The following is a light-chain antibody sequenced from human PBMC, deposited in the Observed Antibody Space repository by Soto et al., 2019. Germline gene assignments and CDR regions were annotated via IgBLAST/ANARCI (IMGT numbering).Light chain of an antibody. Sequence: DIQMTQSPSTLSASVGDSVTITCRASQSISTRLAWYQQKPGKAPKVLIYDASSLESGVPSRFSGSGSGTEFILTISSLQPDEFASYCCQHYGGMWTFGQGTKVEMK. CDR1: QSISTR. V-gene: IGKV1-5*01. J-gene: IGKJ1*01. CDR2: DAS. CDR3: QHYGGMWT.